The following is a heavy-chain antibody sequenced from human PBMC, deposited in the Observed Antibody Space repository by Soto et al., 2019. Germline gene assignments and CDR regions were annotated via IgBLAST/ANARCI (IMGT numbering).Heavy chain of an antibody. V-gene: IGHV1-18*01. Sequence: GASVKVSCKTSGYTFTSSGIGWARQAPGQGLEWMGWISPYNDYTTYAEKLQGRVTMTADTSSRTVDRELRRLGADDTAVYCCARGGYYDNVWGKLSDYGVDVWGQGTTVTVSS. J-gene: IGHJ6*02. D-gene: IGHD3-16*01. CDR3: ARGGYYDNVWGKLSDYGVDV. CDR1: GYTFTSSG. CDR2: ISPYNDYT.